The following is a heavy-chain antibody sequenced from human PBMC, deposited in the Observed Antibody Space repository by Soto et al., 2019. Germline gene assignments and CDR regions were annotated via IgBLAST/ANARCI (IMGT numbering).Heavy chain of an antibody. J-gene: IGHJ3*01. V-gene: IGHV4-4*02. CDR2: IYHAVSP. CDR3: ARGLSFRGDFDV. Sequence: HLQESGPGLVKPSGTLSLTCDVSGGSISSSSCWTLVRQSPGQGLEWIGEIYHAVSPNYNPSFQSRVTMLAATSKNHFSLRLSSVTAADTAIYYCARGLSFRGDFDVWGQGTTVTVSS. CDR1: GGSISSSSC. D-gene: IGHD2-21*02.